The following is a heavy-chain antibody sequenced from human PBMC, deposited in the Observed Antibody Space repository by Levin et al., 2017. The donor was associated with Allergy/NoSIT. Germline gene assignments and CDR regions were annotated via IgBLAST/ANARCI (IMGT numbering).Heavy chain of an antibody. Sequence: GGSLRLSCAASGFTFSSYGMHWVRQAPGKGLEWVAVISYDGSNKYYADSVKGRFTISRDNSKNTLYLQMNSLRAEDTAVYYCAKVWYYYGSGSYFVDYWGQGTLVTVSS. J-gene: IGHJ4*02. CDR2: ISYDGSNK. CDR1: GFTFSSYG. CDR3: AKVWYYYGSGSYFVDY. D-gene: IGHD3-10*01. V-gene: IGHV3-30*18.